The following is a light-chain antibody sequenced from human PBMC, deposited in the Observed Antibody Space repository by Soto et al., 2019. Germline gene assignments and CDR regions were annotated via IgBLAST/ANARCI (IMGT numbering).Light chain of an antibody. CDR1: SSNIGNNY. CDR2: ENN. Sequence: QSVLTQPPSVSAAPGQEVAISCSGSSSNIGNNYVSWYQQLPGTAPKLLIYENNKRPLGIPDRFSGSKSGTSATLGITGLQTGDEADYYCGTWDTGLTTGGVFGGGTQRPS. V-gene: IGLV1-51*02. J-gene: IGLJ2*01. CDR3: GTWDTGLTTGGV.